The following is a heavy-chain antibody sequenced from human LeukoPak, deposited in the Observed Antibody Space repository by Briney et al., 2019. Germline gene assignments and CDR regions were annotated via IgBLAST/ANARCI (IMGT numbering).Heavy chain of an antibody. D-gene: IGHD2-15*01. CDR2: IYYSGGT. CDR3: ARHSLPYCSGGTCYGDNDAFDI. V-gene: IGHV4-39*01. J-gene: IGHJ3*02. CDR1: GGSISSSSYY. Sequence: SETLSLTCTVSGGSISSSSYYWGWIRQPPGKGLEWIGRIYYSGGTYYYPSLKSRVTISVDTSKNQFSLKLTSVTAADTAVYYCARHSLPYCSGGTCYGDNDAFDIWGQGTMVTISS.